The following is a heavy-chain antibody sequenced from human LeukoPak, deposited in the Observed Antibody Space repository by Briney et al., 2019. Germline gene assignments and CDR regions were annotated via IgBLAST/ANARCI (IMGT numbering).Heavy chain of an antibody. Sequence: SETLSLTCTVSGGSISSGSYYWSWIRQPAGKGLEWIGRIYTSGSTNYNPSLKSRVTISVDTSKNQFSLKLSSVTAADTAVYYCARVNWHYYDSSGYHYGAFDIWGQGTMVTVSS. CDR2: IYTSGST. CDR1: GGSISSGSYY. D-gene: IGHD3-22*01. CDR3: ARVNWHYYDSSGYHYGAFDI. J-gene: IGHJ3*02. V-gene: IGHV4-61*02.